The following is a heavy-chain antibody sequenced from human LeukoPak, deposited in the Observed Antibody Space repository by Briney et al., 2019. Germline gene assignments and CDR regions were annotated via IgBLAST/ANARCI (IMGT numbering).Heavy chain of an antibody. CDR3: ARDRIQLWFSRPFYFDY. CDR2: IIPIFCTA. V-gene: IGHV1-69*05. D-gene: IGHD5-18*01. CDR1: GGTFSSYA. Sequence: ASVKVSCKASGGTFSSYAISWVRQAPGQGLEWMGRIIPIFCTANYAQKFQGRVTITTDESTSTAYMELSSLRSEDTAVYYCARDRIQLWFSRPFYFDYWGQGTLVTVSS. J-gene: IGHJ4*02.